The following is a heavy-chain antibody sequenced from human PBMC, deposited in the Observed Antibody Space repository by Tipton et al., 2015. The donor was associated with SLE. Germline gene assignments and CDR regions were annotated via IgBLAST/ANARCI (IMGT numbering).Heavy chain of an antibody. V-gene: IGHV3-23*01. D-gene: IGHD3-22*01. Sequence: SLRLSCAASGFTFSSYAMSWVRQAPGKGLEWVSAISGGGGSTYYADSVKGRFTISRDNSKNTLYLQMNSLRAEDTAVYYCAKDLGFSYYDSSGYHQGYFDSWGQGTLVTVSS. CDR2: ISGGGGST. CDR1: GFTFSSYA. J-gene: IGHJ4*02. CDR3: AKDLGFSYYDSSGYHQGYFDS.